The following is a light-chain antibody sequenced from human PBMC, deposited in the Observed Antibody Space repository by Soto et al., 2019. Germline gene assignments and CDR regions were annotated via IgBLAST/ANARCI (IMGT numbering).Light chain of an antibody. Sequence: EIVLTQSPGTLSLSPGERATLSCRASQSLNSFYLAWYQQKPGQAPRLLIYGSSNRATGIPDRFSGSRSGTDFTLTISRLDPEDFALYYCQQYDISPRTFGQGTKVEVK. V-gene: IGKV3-20*01. CDR2: GSS. CDR3: QQYDISPRT. J-gene: IGKJ1*01. CDR1: QSLNSFY.